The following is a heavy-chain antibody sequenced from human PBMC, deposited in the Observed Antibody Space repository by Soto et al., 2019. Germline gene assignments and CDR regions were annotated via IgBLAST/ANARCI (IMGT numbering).Heavy chain of an antibody. Sequence: GGSLRLSCAASGFTFSSYAMSWVRQAPGKGLEWVSSISRSGGSTYYADSVKGRFTISRDNSKNTLYLQMNSLRAEDTAVYYYAKDRGKPLEVVYNWFDPWGQGTLVTVSS. CDR3: AKDRGKPLEVVYNWFDP. V-gene: IGHV3-23*01. D-gene: IGHD3-3*01. CDR2: ISRSGGST. CDR1: GFTFSSYA. J-gene: IGHJ5*02.